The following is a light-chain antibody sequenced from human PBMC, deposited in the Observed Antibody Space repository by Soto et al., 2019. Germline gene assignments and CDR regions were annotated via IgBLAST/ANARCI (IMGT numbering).Light chain of an antibody. CDR2: GAS. Sequence: EIVLTQSPGTLSLSPEERATLSCRASQSVSSSYLAWYQQKPGQAPRLLIYGASIRATAIPDWFSGSGSGTAFTCTTSRLEPGDFAVYYCQQYGSSPLTFGGGTKVEIK. V-gene: IGKV3-20*01. CDR1: QSVSSSY. J-gene: IGKJ4*02. CDR3: QQYGSSPLT.